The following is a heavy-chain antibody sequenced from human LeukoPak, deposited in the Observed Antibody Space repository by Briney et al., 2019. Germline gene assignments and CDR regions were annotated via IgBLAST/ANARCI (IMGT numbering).Heavy chain of an antibody. Sequence: RGESLKISCKGSGYSFTSYWIGWVRQMPGKGLEWMGIIYPGDSDTRYSPSFQGQVTISADKSISTAYLQWSSLKASDTAMYYCARHGRGYSYHGSFDYWGQGTLVTVSS. CDR2: IYPGDSDT. J-gene: IGHJ4*02. CDR3: ARHGRGYSYHGSFDY. D-gene: IGHD5-18*01. CDR1: GYSFTSYW. V-gene: IGHV5-51*01.